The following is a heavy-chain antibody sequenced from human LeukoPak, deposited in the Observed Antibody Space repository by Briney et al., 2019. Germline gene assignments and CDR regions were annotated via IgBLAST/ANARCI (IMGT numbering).Heavy chain of an antibody. CDR1: GGTFSSYA. D-gene: IGHD3-10*01. CDR3: ARGLDGSGSYLINWFGP. J-gene: IGHJ5*02. Sequence: SVKVSCKASGGTFSSYAISWVRQAPGQGLEWMGGIIPIFGTANYAQKFQGRVTITTDESTSTAYMELSSLRSEDTAVYYCARGLDGSGSYLINWFGPWGQGTLVTVSS. CDR2: IIPIFGTA. V-gene: IGHV1-69*05.